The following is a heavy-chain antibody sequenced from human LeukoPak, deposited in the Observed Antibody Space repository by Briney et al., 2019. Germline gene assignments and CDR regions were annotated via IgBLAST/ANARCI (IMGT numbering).Heavy chain of an antibody. CDR2: ISYDGSNK. CDR3: ATDYYDSSGCAY. CDR1: GFTFSSYG. J-gene: IGHJ4*02. D-gene: IGHD3-22*01. Sequence: QPGGSLRLSCAASGFTFSSYGMHWVRQAPGKGLEWVAVISYDGSNKYYADSVKGRFTISRGNSKNTLYLQMNSLRAEDTAVYYCATDYYDSSGCAYWGQGTLVTVSS. V-gene: IGHV3-30*03.